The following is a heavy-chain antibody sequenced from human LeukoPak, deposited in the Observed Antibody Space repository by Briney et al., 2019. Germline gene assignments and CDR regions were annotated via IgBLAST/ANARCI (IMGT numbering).Heavy chain of an antibody. D-gene: IGHD5-12*01. V-gene: IGHV4-59*01. J-gene: IGHJ3*02. CDR1: GGSISSYY. CDR3: ARSGVRIDAFDI. Sequence: PSETLSLTCTVSGGSISSYYWSWIRQPPGKGLEWIGYIYYSGSTNYNPSLKSRVTISVDTSKNQFSLKLSSVTAADTVVYYCARSGVRIDAFDIWGQGTMVTVSS. CDR2: IYYSGST.